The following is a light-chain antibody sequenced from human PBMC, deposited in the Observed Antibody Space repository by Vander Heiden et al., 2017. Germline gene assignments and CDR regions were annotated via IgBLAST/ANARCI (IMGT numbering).Light chain of an antibody. CDR3: QQRSNWPPVYT. CDR2: DAA. J-gene: IGKJ2*01. V-gene: IGKV3-11*01. Sequence: EIVLTQSPATLSLSPGERATLSCRASQSVSSYLAWYQQKPDQAPRLLIYDAANRATGSPARFSGSGSGTDFTLTISSLEPEDFAVDYCQQRSNWPPVYTFGQGTKLEIK. CDR1: QSVSSY.